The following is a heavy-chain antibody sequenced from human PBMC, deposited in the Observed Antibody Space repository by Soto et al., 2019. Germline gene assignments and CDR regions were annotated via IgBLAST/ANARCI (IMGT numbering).Heavy chain of an antibody. J-gene: IGHJ1*01. CDR3: STPYVTSGSPF. Sequence: PSETLSLTCSFAGDSVTSHYLTWIRQSPEKGLEWIGYMHYTGFSHYNPSLKSRLTISVDRSKNQFTLQLTSVTVARTAGYYLSTPYVTSGSPFWAKGAPDPVS. V-gene: IGHV4-59*02. CDR2: MHYTGFS. CDR1: GDSVTSHY. D-gene: IGHD3-10*02.